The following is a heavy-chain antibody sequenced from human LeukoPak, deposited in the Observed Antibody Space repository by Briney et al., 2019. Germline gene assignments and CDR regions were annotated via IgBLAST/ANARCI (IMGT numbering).Heavy chain of an antibody. V-gene: IGHV1-2*02. D-gene: IGHD3-3*01. CDR2: INPNSGGT. J-gene: IGHJ6*03. CDR1: GYTFTGYY. Sequence: ASVKVSCKASGYTFTGYYMHWVRQAPGQGLEWMGWINPNSGGTNYAQKFQGRGTMTRDTSISTASMDLSRLRSDDTAVYYCAREGGAYYDFWSGYWVSYYYYYMDVWGKGTTVTVSS. CDR3: AREGGAYYDFWSGYWVSYYYYYMDV.